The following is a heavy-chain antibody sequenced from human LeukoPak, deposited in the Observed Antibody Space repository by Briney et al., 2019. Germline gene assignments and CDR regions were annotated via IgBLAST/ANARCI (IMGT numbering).Heavy chain of an antibody. D-gene: IGHD3-3*01. J-gene: IGHJ6*04. CDR1: GGIFSDYA. CDR2: FIPVLGTA. CDR3: AGIPVFGVVLHQEPV. Sequence: SVRVSCKASGGIFSDYALNWVRQAPGQGLEWMGVFIPVLGTANSTQNFQDRVSITADISTHTVYMELSSLKSEDTAVYFCAGIPVFGVVLHQEPVWGKGTTVTVSS. V-gene: IGHV1-69*06.